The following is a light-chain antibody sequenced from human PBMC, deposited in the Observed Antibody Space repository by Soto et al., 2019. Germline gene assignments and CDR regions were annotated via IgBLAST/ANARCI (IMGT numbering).Light chain of an antibody. Sequence: IRMTRSPSTVSASVSGIGTMTCLASQSISNCLAWFQQKPGKAPRLLIYDTSKLESGVPSRISGSGSGTEFTLTISSLQPDDFATYYCQQYTSYPWTFGQGTKVDI. V-gene: IGKV1-5*03. CDR2: DTS. CDR1: QSISNC. CDR3: QQYTSYPWT. J-gene: IGKJ1*01.